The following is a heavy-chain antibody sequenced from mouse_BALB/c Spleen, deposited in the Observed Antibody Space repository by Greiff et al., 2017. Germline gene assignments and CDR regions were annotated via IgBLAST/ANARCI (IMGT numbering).Heavy chain of an antibody. J-gene: IGHJ3*01. CDR2: ISSGGSYT. Sequence: DVMLVESGGGLVKPGGSLKLSCAASGFTFSSYAMSWVRQSPEKRLEWVAEISSGGSYTYYPDTVTGRFTISRDNAKNTLYLEMSSLRSEDTAMYYCARDRPSWFAYWGQGTLVTVSA. V-gene: IGHV5-9-4*01. CDR1: GFTFSSYA. CDR3: ARDRPSWFAY.